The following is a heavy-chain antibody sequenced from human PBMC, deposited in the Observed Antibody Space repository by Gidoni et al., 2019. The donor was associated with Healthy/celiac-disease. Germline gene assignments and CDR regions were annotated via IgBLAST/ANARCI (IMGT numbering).Heavy chain of an antibody. D-gene: IGHD6-19*01. V-gene: IGHV3-15*07. CDR3: TTERIYQWLVPPGVDY. Sequence: VQLVESGGGLVKPGGSLRLSCAASGFTFSNAWMNWVRQAPGKGLEWVGRIKSKTDGGTTDYAAPGKGRFTISRDDSKNTLYLQMNSLKTEDTAVYYCTTERIYQWLVPPGVDYWGQGTLVTVAS. J-gene: IGHJ4*02. CDR2: IKSKTDGGTT. CDR1: GFTFSNAW.